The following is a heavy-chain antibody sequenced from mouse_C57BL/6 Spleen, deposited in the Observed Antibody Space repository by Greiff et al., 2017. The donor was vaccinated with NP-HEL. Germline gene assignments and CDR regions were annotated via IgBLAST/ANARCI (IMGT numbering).Heavy chain of an antibody. CDR2: IDPSDSYT. J-gene: IGHJ2*01. V-gene: IGHV1-50*01. D-gene: IGHD2-10*02. CDR1: GYTFTSYW. Sequence: QVQLQQPGAELVKPGASVKLSCKASGYTFTSYWMQWVKQRPGQGLEWIGEIDPSDSYTNYNQKFKGKATLTVDTSSSTAYMQLSSLTSEDSAVYYCAREYENYFDYWGQGTTLTVSS. CDR3: AREYENYFDY.